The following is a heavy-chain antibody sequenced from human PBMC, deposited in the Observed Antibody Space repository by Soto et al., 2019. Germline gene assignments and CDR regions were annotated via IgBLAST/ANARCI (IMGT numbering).Heavy chain of an antibody. V-gene: IGHV1-8*01. D-gene: IGHD3-3*01. Sequence: QVQLVQSGAEVKKPGASVKDSCKASGYTFTSYDINWVRQATGQRLEWMGWMNPNSGNTGHGQKFEGRVPMTRNTCLSIAYMELGSLRSEDTAVYYCARSYYDFWGGVFASWGQGTLVTVSS. CDR2: MNPNSGNT. J-gene: IGHJ4*02. CDR3: ARSYYDFWGGVFAS. CDR1: GYTFTSYD.